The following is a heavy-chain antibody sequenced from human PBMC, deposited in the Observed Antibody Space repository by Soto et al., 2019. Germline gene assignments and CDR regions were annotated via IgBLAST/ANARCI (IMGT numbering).Heavy chain of an antibody. J-gene: IGHJ4*02. V-gene: IGHV3-30*18. CDR1: GFTFSSYG. Sequence: QVQLVESGGGVVQPGRSLRLSCAASGFTFSSYGMHWVRQAPGKGLEWVAVISYDGSNKFYADSVKGRFTISRDNSENTLYLQMNSLRAEDTAVYYCAKDLDYPYYFDYWGQGTLVTVSS. CDR3: AKDLDYPYYFDY. CDR2: ISYDGSNK. D-gene: IGHD5-12*01.